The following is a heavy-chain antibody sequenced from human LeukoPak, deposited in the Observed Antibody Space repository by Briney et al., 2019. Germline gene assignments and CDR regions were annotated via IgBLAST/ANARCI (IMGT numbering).Heavy chain of an antibody. CDR3: AKDVQQSSGWYYYYYGMDV. Sequence: GGSLRLSCAASGFTFSSYGMHWVRQAPGKGLEWEAVISYDGSNKYYADSVKGRFTISRDNSKNTLYLQMNSLRAEDTAVYYCAKDVQQSSGWYYYYYGMDVWGQGTTVTVSS. V-gene: IGHV3-30*18. D-gene: IGHD6-19*01. CDR1: GFTFSSYG. CDR2: ISYDGSNK. J-gene: IGHJ6*02.